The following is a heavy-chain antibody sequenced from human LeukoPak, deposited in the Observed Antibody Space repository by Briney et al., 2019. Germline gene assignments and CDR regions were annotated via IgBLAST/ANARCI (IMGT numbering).Heavy chain of an antibody. CDR1: GGSISSYY. J-gene: IGHJ4*02. Sequence: SETLSLTRTVSGGSISSYYWSWIRQSPGKGLEWIGYIYYSGSTNYNPSLKSRVTISVDTSKNQFSLKLSSVTAADTAVYYCARFRRQQLSFDYWGQGTLVTVSS. CDR3: ARFRRQQLSFDY. D-gene: IGHD6-13*01. V-gene: IGHV4-59*01. CDR2: IYYSGST.